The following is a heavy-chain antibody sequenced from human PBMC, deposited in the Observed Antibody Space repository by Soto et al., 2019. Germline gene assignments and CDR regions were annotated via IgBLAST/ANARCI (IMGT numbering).Heavy chain of an antibody. J-gene: IGHJ4*02. CDR3: AKVGPATTFEF. D-gene: IGHD1-26*01. CDR2: ISGSSSSI. Sequence: TSETLSLTCTVSGGSISSSSYYWGWIRQAPGKGLEWVSYISGSSSSIYYADSVKGRFTISRDNARNSLFLQMSGLRDEDTGVYNCAKVGPATTFEFWGQGTQFT. V-gene: IGHV3-48*02. CDR1: GGSISSSS.